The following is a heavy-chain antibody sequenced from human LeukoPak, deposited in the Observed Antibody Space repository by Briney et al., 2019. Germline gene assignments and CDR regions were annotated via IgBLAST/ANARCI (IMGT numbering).Heavy chain of an antibody. CDR1: GGSFSGYY. CDR2: INHRGST. Sequence: SETLSLTCAVYGGSFSGYYWSWIRQPPGKGLEWIGEINHRGSTNYNPSLKSRVTISGDTSKNQFSLKLSSVTAADTPVYYCARGQGHLNIYSYAHKLFDYWGQGTLVTVSS. D-gene: IGHD5-18*01. CDR3: ARGQGHLNIYSYAHKLFDY. J-gene: IGHJ4*02. V-gene: IGHV4-34*01.